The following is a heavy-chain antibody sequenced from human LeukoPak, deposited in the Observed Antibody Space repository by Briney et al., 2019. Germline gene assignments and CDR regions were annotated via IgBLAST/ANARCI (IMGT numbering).Heavy chain of an antibody. CDR1: GFTFNTYS. CDR2: ISGLSAYT. CDR3: ARSAGTGGPYYFDY. J-gene: IGHJ4*02. Sequence: GGSLRLSCAASGFTFNTYSMNWVRQAPGKGLEWVSSISGLSAYTYYPDSMKGRFTISRDNAKNSLFLQVSSLRAEDTAVYFCARSAGTGGPYYFDYWGQGSLVTVSS. V-gene: IGHV3-21*04. D-gene: IGHD3/OR15-3a*01.